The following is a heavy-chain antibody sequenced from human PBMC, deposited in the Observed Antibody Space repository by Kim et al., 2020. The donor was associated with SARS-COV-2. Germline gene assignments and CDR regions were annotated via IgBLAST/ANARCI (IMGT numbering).Heavy chain of an antibody. V-gene: IGHV4-59*01. CDR3: ASCGTFYSSLEY. Sequence: NHNPSLKSRVSTTVDTSKTQFPLKLSSVTAADTAVYYCASCGTFYSSLEYWGQGALVTVSS. D-gene: IGHD2-15*01. J-gene: IGHJ4*02.